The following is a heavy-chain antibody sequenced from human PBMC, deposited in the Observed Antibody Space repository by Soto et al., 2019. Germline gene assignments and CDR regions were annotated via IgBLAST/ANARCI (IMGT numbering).Heavy chain of an antibody. CDR1: GYTFTNNA. V-gene: IGHV1-3*04. CDR2: INTATGNT. J-gene: IGHJ5*02. CDR3: ARDILFENWFAP. Sequence: ASVKVSCKASGYTFTNNAMHWVRQAPAQRLEWMGWINTATGNTKYSRKFLGRISLTRDTSVTTVYMELSRLTSTDTAVYYCARDILFENWFAPWGQGTLVTVSS.